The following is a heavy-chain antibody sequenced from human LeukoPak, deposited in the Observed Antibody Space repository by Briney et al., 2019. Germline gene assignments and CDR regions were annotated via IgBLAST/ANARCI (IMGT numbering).Heavy chain of an antibody. Sequence: GGSLRLSCAASGFTFNNYVMTWVRQAPGKGLEWVSSISASAAMTYYADSVRGRFTVSRDNSNNTLYLQMNSLRAEDTAVYYCAKMGPGSYNAFDIWGQGTMVTVSS. CDR1: GFTFNNYV. D-gene: IGHD3-10*01. V-gene: IGHV3-23*01. CDR3: AKMGPGSYNAFDI. CDR2: ISASAAMT. J-gene: IGHJ3*02.